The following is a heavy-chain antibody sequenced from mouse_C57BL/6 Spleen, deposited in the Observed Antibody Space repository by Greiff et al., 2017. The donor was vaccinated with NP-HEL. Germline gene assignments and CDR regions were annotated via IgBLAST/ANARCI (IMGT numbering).Heavy chain of an antibody. CDR1: GYTFTSYT. Sequence: VQLQQSGAELARPGASVKMSCKASGYTFTSYTMHWVKQRPGQGLELIGYINPSSGYTKYNQKFKDKATLTADKSSSTAYMQLSSLTSEDSAVYYCASGYGISPLGYWGQGTTLTVSS. CDR3: ASGYGISPLGY. D-gene: IGHD1-1*01. V-gene: IGHV1-4*01. CDR2: INPSSGYT. J-gene: IGHJ2*01.